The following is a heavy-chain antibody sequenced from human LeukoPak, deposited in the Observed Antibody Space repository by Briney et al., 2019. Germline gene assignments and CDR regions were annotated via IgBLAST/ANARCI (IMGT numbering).Heavy chain of an antibody. CDR2: LYYNGRT. CDR3: ARGGSYYGSGSYPDY. Sequence: SETLSLTCTVSGGSISTYYWSWIRQPPGKGLEWIGYLYYNGRTNYNPSLKSRVTLSLDTSKNQFSLKLSSVTAADTAVYYCARGGSYYGSGSYPDYWGQGTLVTVSS. D-gene: IGHD3-10*01. CDR1: GGSISTYY. V-gene: IGHV4-59*01. J-gene: IGHJ4*02.